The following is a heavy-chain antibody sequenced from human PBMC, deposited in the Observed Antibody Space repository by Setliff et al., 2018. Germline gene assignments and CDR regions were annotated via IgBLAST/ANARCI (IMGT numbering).Heavy chain of an antibody. CDR3: ATTTVGRYCSGGNCYFGY. J-gene: IGHJ4*02. V-gene: IGHV4-34*01. CDR2: INDRGST. CDR1: GGSFSSYF. Sequence: PSETLSLTCAVYGGSFSSYFWSWIRQSPGRGLEWIGEINDRGSTNYNPSLKNRVTISVDKSKNQFSLKLTSVAAADTAVYYCATTTVGRYCSGGNCYFGYWGQGTQVTVSS. D-gene: IGHD2-15*01.